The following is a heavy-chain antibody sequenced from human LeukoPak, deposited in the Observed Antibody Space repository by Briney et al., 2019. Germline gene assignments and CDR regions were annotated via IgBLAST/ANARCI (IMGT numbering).Heavy chain of an antibody. CDR2: FGPEDGET. D-gene: IGHD2-2*01. CDR1: GYTLTELS. J-gene: IGHJ4*02. Sequence: ASVKVSCKVFGYTLTELSMHWVRQAPGKGLEWMGGFGPEDGETLYAQKFQGRVTMTEDTSTDTAYMELSSLRSEDTAVYYCTTGKIYCTSTACSGDYWGQGTLVTVSS. V-gene: IGHV1-24*01. CDR3: TTGKIYCTSTACSGDY.